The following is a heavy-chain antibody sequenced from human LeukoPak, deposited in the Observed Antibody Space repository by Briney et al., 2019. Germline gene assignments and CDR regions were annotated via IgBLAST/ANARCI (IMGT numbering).Heavy chain of an antibody. CDR1: GYSFTGYY. CDR3: ARGGEGLSEWQYYYYYMDV. D-gene: IGHD3-3*01. Sequence: ASVKVSCKASGYSFTGYYIHWVRQATGQGLEWMGWMNPNSGNTGYAQKFQGRVTITRNTSISTAYMELSSLRSEDTAVYYCARGGEGLSEWQYYYYYMDVWGKGTTVTVSS. V-gene: IGHV1-8*03. CDR2: MNPNSGNT. J-gene: IGHJ6*03.